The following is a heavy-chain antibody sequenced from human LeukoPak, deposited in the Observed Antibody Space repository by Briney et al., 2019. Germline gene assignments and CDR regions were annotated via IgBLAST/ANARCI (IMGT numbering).Heavy chain of an antibody. V-gene: IGHV1-8*03. Sequence: ASVKVSCKASGYTFTNFDINWVRQATGQGPEWMGWMNPNSGSIGYAQKFLSRVTITRNTSISTAYMELSSLRSEDTAVYFCARGRKSGYNSRGYYYYYYMDVWGKGTTVTVSS. D-gene: IGHD5-24*01. CDR2: MNPNSGSI. J-gene: IGHJ6*03. CDR3: ARGRKSGYNSRGYYYYYYMDV. CDR1: GYTFTNFD.